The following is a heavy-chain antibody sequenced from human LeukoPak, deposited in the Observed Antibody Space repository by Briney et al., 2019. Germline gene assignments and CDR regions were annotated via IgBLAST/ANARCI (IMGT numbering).Heavy chain of an antibody. CDR2: IRYDGSNK. CDR1: GFTFSSYG. J-gene: IGHJ6*03. D-gene: IGHD6-13*01. Sequence: PGGSLRLSCAASGFTFSSYGMHWVRQAPGKGLEWVAIIRYDGSNKYYADSVKGRFTISRDNSKNTLYLQMNSLRAEDTAVYYCAKANAITDSSSWSYYYYYYYMDVWGKGTTVTVSS. V-gene: IGHV3-30*02. CDR3: AKANAITDSSSWSYYYYYYYMDV.